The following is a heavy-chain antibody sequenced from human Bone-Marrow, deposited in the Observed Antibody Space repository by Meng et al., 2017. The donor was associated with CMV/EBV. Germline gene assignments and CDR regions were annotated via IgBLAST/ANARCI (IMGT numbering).Heavy chain of an antibody. CDR1: GFIFDDYS. Sequence: GESLKISCAASGFIFDDYSMSWVRQVPGKGLEWVSSIIWNGGSTSYADSVKGRFTISRDNAKNSLYLQMNSLRAEDTALYYCARDRIYYYASGFFPSLAHWGQRTLVTVSS. D-gene: IGHD3-10*01. CDR3: ARDRIYYYASGFFPSLAH. CDR2: IIWNGGST. J-gene: IGHJ4*02. V-gene: IGHV3-20*04.